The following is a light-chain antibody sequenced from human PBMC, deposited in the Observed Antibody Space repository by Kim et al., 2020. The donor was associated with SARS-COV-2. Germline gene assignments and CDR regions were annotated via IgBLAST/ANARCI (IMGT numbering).Light chain of an antibody. V-gene: IGKV3-20*01. Sequence: EIVLTQSPGTLSLSPGERATLSCRASQSISSNYLAWYQQKPGQAPRLLIYGVSSRATGIPDRFSGSGSGTDFTLTINRLEPEDFAVYYCQQFGNSTPDTFGQGTKLEI. CDR2: GVS. J-gene: IGKJ2*01. CDR1: QSISSNY. CDR3: QQFGNSTPDT.